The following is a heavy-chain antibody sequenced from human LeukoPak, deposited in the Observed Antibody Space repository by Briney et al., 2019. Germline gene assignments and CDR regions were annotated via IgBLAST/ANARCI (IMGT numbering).Heavy chain of an antibody. J-gene: IGHJ4*02. CDR1: GYSISSGYY. V-gene: IGHV4-38-2*02. Sequence: SETLSLTCTVSGYSISSGYYWGWIRQPPGKGLEWIGSIYHSGSTYYNPSLKSRVTISVDTSKNQFSLKLSSVTAADTAVYYCARETHDYVWGSYCYTLFDYWGQGTLVTVSS. CDR3: ARETHDYVWGSYCYTLFDY. CDR2: IYHSGST. D-gene: IGHD3-16*02.